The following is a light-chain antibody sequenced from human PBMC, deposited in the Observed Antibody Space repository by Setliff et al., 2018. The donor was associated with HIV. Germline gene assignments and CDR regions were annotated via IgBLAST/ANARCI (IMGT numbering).Light chain of an antibody. CDR1: SSDVGGYNY. CDR3: SSYTTSSTYV. V-gene: IGLV2-14*01. CDR2: DVS. Sequence: QSALTQPASVSGSPGQSITISCTGTSSDVGGYNYVSWYQQHPGKAPKLMIYDVSKRPSGVSDRFSGSKSGHTASLTISGLQGEDEADYYCSSYTTSSTYVFGSGTKVTVL. J-gene: IGLJ1*01.